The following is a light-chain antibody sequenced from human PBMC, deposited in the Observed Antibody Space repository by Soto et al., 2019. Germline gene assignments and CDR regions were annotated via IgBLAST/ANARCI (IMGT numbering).Light chain of an antibody. J-gene: IGLJ2*01. CDR1: NSDVGGYNY. CDR2: QVT. CDR3: SSYTSSSTLV. Sequence: QSVLTQPASVSGSPGQSITISCTGTNSDVGGYNYVSWYQQHPGKAPKLMIYQVTNRPSGVSNRFSGSKSVNTASLTISGLQAEDEAHYYCSSYTSSSTLVFGGGTKLTVL. V-gene: IGLV2-14*01.